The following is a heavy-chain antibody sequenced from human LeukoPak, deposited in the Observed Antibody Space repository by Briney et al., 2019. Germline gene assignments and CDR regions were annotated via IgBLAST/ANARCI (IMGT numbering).Heavy chain of an antibody. CDR3: IRDLFDDYSLDY. D-gene: IGHD3-16*01. Sequence: GGSLRLSCAASGFTFSSYSMNWVRQAPGKGLEWVASINSDSSLMFYAESVKGRFTISRDNARNSLYLQMDSLRAEDTAVYYCIRDLFDDYSLDYWGQGALVTVSS. J-gene: IGHJ4*02. CDR2: INSDSSLM. CDR1: GFTFSSYS. V-gene: IGHV3-21*01.